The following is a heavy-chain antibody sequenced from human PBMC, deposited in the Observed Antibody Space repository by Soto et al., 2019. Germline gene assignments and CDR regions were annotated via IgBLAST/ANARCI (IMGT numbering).Heavy chain of an antibody. CDR1: GFWLINYG. CDR2: ISAYNGNT. J-gene: IGHJ6*02. D-gene: IGHD4-4*01. Sequence: XSGKASCKASGFWLINYGFTWVRQAPGQGLEWMGWISAYNGNTIYAQNLQGRLTMTRDTSTSTAYMELRSLRSDDTAVYYCARLGVTTSVYYYTMDVWRQGTTVTVSS. CDR3: ARLGVTTSVYYYTMDV. V-gene: IGHV1-18*04.